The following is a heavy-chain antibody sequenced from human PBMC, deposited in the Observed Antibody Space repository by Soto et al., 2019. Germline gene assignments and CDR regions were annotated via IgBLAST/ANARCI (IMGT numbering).Heavy chain of an antibody. CDR1: GFTFSSYS. Sequence: GESLKISCAASGFTFSSYSMNWVRQAPGKGLEWVSYISSSSSTIYYADSVKGRFTISRDNAKNSLYLQMNSLRDEDTAVYYCARELELRLKDYYYGMDVWGQGTTVTVSS. CDR2: ISSSSSTI. D-gene: IGHD1-7*01. J-gene: IGHJ6*02. V-gene: IGHV3-48*02. CDR3: ARELELRLKDYYYGMDV.